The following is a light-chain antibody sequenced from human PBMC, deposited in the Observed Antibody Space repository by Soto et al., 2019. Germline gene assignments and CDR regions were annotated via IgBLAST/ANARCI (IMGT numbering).Light chain of an antibody. Sequence: QSALTQPASVSGSPGQSITIFCTGTISDVGGYNYVSWYQQHPGKAPKLMIYEVSNRTSGVSNRFSGSKSGNTASLTISGLQAEDEADYYCSSYTSSSTRVFGGGTKLTVL. J-gene: IGLJ3*02. CDR3: SSYTSSSTRV. CDR1: ISDVGGYNY. CDR2: EVS. V-gene: IGLV2-14*01.